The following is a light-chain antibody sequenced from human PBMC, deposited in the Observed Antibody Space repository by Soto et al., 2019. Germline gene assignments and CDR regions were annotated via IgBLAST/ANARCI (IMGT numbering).Light chain of an antibody. V-gene: IGKV1-5*03. J-gene: IGKJ1*01. Sequence: DIQMTQSPSTLSSSVGDRVTITGRASQTISIWLAWYQQKPGNAPKLLISKASRLESGVPSRFSGSGSGTELTITISSLQPDDFAAYYCQPYYSFTWTFGQGTKVDIK. CDR2: KAS. CDR1: QTISIW. CDR3: QPYYSFTWT.